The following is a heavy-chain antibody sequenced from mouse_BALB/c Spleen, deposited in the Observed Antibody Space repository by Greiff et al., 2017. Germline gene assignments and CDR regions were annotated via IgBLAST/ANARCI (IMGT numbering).Heavy chain of an antibody. J-gene: IGHJ4*01. CDR1: GYTFTSYW. CDR2: IDPNSGGT. D-gene: IGHD2-14*01. CDR3: TRGGYRYDSYAMDY. V-gene: IGHV1-62-3*01. Sequence: QVQLQQPGAELVKPGASVKLSCKASGYTFTSYWMHWVKQRPGLGLEWIGRIDPNSGGTKYNEKFKSKATLTVDKPSSTAYMQLSSLTSEDSAVYYCTRGGYRYDSYAMDYWGQGTSVTVSS.